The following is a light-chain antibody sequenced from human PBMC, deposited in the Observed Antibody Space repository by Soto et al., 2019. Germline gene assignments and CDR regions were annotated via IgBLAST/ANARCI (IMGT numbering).Light chain of an antibody. CDR1: ESVGSF. V-gene: IGKV3-11*01. CDR3: QQRYNWPPWT. Sequence: EIVLTQSPATLSLSPGXRATLSCRASESVGSFLAWYQQKPGQAPRLLIYDASNRATGIPARFGGSGSGTDFTLTISSLEPEDFAVYYCQQRYNWPPWTFGQGTKVDSK. J-gene: IGKJ1*01. CDR2: DAS.